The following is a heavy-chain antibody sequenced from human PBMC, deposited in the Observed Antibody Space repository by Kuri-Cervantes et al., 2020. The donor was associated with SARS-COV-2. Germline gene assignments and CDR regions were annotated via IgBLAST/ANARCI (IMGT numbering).Heavy chain of an antibody. D-gene: IGHD3-10*01. Sequence: GESLKISCAASGFAFSRFAMNWVRQAPGKGLEWVSSISSDNYYIFYGDSMKGRFTISRNNARNSLYLQMNSLRAEDTAMYYCVKDRAGDTGRVFDTFDKWGQGTMVTVSS. CDR2: ISSDNYYI. CDR1: GFAFSRFA. CDR3: VKDRAGDTGRVFDTFDK. J-gene: IGHJ3*02. V-gene: IGHV3-21*06.